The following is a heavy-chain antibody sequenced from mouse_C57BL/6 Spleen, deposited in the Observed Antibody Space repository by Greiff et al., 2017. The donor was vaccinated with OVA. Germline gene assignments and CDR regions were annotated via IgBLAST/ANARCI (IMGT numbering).Heavy chain of an antibody. J-gene: IGHJ4*01. CDR3: ARGAYYGSSYGYAMDY. CDR1: GFTFSSYA. Sequence: EVQGVESGGGLVKPGGSLKLSCAASGFTFSSYAMSWVRQTPEKRLEWVAPISAGGSYTYYPDNVKGRFTIARDNAKNNLYLQMSHLKSEDTAMYYCARGAYYGSSYGYAMDYWGQGTSVTVSS. D-gene: IGHD1-1*01. CDR2: ISAGGSYT. V-gene: IGHV5-4*01.